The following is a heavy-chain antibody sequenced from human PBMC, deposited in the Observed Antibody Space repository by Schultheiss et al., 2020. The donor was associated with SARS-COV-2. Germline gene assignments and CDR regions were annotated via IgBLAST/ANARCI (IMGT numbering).Heavy chain of an antibody. Sequence: GGSLRLSCAASGFTFSSYAMHWVRQAPGKGLEWVAVISYDGSNKYYADSVKGRFTISRDNAKNSLYLQMNSLRAEDTAVYYCAREFLNSSSWFYYYYYYMDIWGKGTTVTVSS. CDR3: AREFLNSSSWFYYYYYYMDI. CDR1: GFTFSSYA. V-gene: IGHV3-30*07. D-gene: IGHD6-13*01. J-gene: IGHJ6*03. CDR2: ISYDGSNK.